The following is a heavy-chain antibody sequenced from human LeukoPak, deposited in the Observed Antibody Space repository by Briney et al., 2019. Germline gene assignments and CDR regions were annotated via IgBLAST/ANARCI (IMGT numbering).Heavy chain of an antibody. CDR3: ARLVYGSGSYYYYYMDV. CDR2: ISSSSSTI. Sequence: GGSLRLSCAASGFTFSDYYMSWIRQAPGKGLEGVSYISSSSSTIYYADSVKGRFTISRDNAKNSLYLQMNRLRAEDTAVYYCARLVYGSGSYYYYYMDVWGKGTTVTVSS. V-gene: IGHV3-11*01. CDR1: GFTFSDYY. J-gene: IGHJ6*03. D-gene: IGHD3-10*01.